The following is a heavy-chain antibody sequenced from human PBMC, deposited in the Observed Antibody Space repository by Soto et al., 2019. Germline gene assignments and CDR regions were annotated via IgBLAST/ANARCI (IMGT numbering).Heavy chain of an antibody. V-gene: IGHV2-5*02. CDR1: GFSLTTTGVG. D-gene: IGHD3-10*01. CDR3: AHREFDGIREVIRWFDP. CDR2: IYWDDDK. Sequence: QITLRESGPPLVKPTQTLTLTCTFSGFSLTTTGVGVGWFRQPPGRALEWLALIYWDDDKRYSPSLKNRITITKDTAKNQVVLTMSNMDPVATATFFCAHREFDGIREVIRWFDPWGQGILVTVSS. J-gene: IGHJ5*01.